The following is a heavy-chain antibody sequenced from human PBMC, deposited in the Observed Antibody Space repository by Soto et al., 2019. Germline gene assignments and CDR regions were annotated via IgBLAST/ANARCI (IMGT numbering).Heavy chain of an antibody. D-gene: IGHD6-13*01. CDR3: AREGWAAAGGDAFDI. J-gene: IGHJ3*02. CDR2: ISSSSSTI. V-gene: IGHV3-48*02. Sequence: EVQLVESGGGLVQPGGSLRLSCAASGFTFSSYSMNWVRQAPGKGLEWVSYISSSSSTIYYADSVKGRLTISRDNAKNSLELQVNSRRDEVTAVYYCAREGWAAAGGDAFDIRGQGTMVTVSA. CDR1: GFTFSSYS.